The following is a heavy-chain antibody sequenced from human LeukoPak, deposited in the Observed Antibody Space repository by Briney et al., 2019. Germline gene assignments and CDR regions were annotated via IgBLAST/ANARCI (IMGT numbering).Heavy chain of an antibody. CDR1: GFTFSSYA. CDR2: ISGSGGST. Sequence: GGSLRLSCAASGFTFSSYAMSWVRQAPGKGLEWVSAISGSGGSTYYADSVKGRFTISRDNSKNTLYLQKNSLRAEDTAVYYCARDPAQYDFWSGYYRGYYFDYWGQGTLVTVSS. J-gene: IGHJ4*02. V-gene: IGHV3-23*01. D-gene: IGHD3-3*01. CDR3: ARDPAQYDFWSGYYRGYYFDY.